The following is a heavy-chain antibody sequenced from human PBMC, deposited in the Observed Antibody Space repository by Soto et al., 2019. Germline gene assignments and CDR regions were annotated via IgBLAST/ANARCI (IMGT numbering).Heavy chain of an antibody. CDR3: ARPSNCSSTSCYWGDDAFDI. Sequence: SVKVSCKASGGTFSSYTISWVRQAPGQGLEWMGRIIPILGIANYAQKFQGRVTITADKSTSTAYMELSSLRSEDTAVYYCARPSNCSSTSCYWGDDAFDIWGQGTMVTVSS. V-gene: IGHV1-69*02. D-gene: IGHD2-2*01. CDR1: GGTFSSYT. J-gene: IGHJ3*02. CDR2: IIPILGIA.